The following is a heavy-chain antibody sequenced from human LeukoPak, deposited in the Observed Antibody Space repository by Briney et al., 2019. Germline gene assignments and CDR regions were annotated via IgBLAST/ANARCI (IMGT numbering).Heavy chain of an antibody. D-gene: IGHD1-26*01. CDR1: GFTFSRYS. CDR3: VRQKKSHGNFDY. V-gene: IGHV3-13*01. J-gene: IGHJ4*02. Sequence: GGSLRLSCAASGFTFSRYSMHWVRQAPGKGLEWVSAVGIAADTFYPGSVKGRFTISRENAKNSLYLQMNSLRVEDTAVYYCVRQKKSHGNFDYWGQGTLVTVSS. CDR2: VGIAADT.